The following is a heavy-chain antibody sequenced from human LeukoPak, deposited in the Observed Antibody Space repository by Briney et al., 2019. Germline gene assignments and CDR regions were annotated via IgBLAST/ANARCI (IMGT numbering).Heavy chain of an antibody. V-gene: IGHV1-69*01. CDR2: IIPIFGTA. Sequence: GSSVKVSCKASGGTFSSYAISWVRQAPGQGLEWMGGIIPIFGTANYAQKFQGRVTITADESTSTAYMELSSLRSEDTAVYYCARGFDGYSYGRYYYYYGMDVWGQGTTVTVSS. J-gene: IGHJ6*02. CDR3: ARGFDGYSYGRYYYYYGMDV. CDR1: GGTFSSYA. D-gene: IGHD5-18*01.